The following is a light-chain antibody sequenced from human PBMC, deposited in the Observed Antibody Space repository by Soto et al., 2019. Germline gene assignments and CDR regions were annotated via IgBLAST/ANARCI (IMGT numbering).Light chain of an antibody. CDR1: SSDVGGYNY. V-gene: IGLV2-14*01. CDR2: EVS. J-gene: IGLJ3*02. Sequence: QSALTQPASVSGSPGQSITISCTGTSSDVGGYNYVSWYQQHPGKAPKLMIYEVSNRPSGVSDRFSVSRSGNTASLTISGLQAEDESDYYCISYTSSSTWVFGGGTKLTVL. CDR3: ISYTSSSTWV.